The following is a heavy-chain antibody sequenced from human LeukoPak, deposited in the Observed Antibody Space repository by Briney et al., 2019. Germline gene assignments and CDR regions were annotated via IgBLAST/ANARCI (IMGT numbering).Heavy chain of an antibody. V-gene: IGHV3-48*03. J-gene: IGHJ4*02. CDR3: ARYRGSGWVPLDY. CDR2: ISSSGSTI. Sequence: GGSLRLSCAASGFTFSSYEMNWVRQAPGKGLEWVSYISSSGSTIYYADSVKGRFTISRDNAKNSLYLQLNSLRAEDTAVYYCARYRGSGWVPLDYWGQGTLVTVSS. CDR1: GFTFSSYE. D-gene: IGHD6-25*01.